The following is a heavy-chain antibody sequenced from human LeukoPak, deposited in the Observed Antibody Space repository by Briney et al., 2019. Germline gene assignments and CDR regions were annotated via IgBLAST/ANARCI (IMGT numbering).Heavy chain of an antibody. Sequence: GESLKISCKGSGYSFSNYWLAWVRQMPGKGLEWMGIIYPGDSDTRYSPSFQGQVTISADKSINTAYLQWSSLKASDTAMYYCARDDYYGSGSYYNSFDYWGQGTLVTVSS. CDR3: ARDDYYGSGSYYNSFDY. CDR1: GYSFSNYW. D-gene: IGHD3-10*01. CDR2: IYPGDSDT. J-gene: IGHJ4*02. V-gene: IGHV5-51*01.